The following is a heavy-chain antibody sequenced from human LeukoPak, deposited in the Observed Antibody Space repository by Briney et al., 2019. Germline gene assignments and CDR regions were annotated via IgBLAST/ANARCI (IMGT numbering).Heavy chain of an antibody. CDR3: ARDLPIVGATGHDY. CDR2: ISSSSSYI. V-gene: IGHV3-21*01. J-gene: IGHJ4*02. Sequence: PGGSLRLSCAASGFTFSSYSMNWVRQAPGEGLEWVSSISSSSSYIYYADSVKGRFTISRDNAKNSLYLQMNSLRAEDTAVYYCARDLPIVGATGHDYWGQGTLVTVSS. CDR1: GFTFSSYS. D-gene: IGHD1-26*01.